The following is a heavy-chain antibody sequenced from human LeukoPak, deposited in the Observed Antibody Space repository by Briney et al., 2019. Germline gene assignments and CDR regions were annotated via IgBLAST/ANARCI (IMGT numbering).Heavy chain of an antibody. Sequence: HPGGSLRLSCAASGFNFNNYAMHWVRQAPGKGLEWVALITYDGSNEYYADSVKGRFTISRDDSKNSLYLQMNSLRVEDTAMYYCARDRRGQRPYYDSSGYYFFDSWGQGTLVTVSS. CDR3: ARDRRGQRPYYDSSGYYFFDS. V-gene: IGHV3-30*14. CDR2: ITYDGSNE. D-gene: IGHD3-22*01. J-gene: IGHJ4*02. CDR1: GFNFNNYA.